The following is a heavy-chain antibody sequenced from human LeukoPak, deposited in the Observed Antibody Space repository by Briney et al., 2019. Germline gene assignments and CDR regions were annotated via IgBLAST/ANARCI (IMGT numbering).Heavy chain of an antibody. CDR1: GASTIAYY. J-gene: IGHJ4*02. CDR3: ARAQSYYDY. Sequence: PSETLSLTCSVSGASTIAYYWSWIRQPPGKGLEWIGYIYYNGNMSYNPSLKSRVTISIDTSKNQFSLKLTSVTAADTAVYYCARAQSYYDYWGQGTLVTVSS. V-gene: IGHV4-59*08. D-gene: IGHD1-26*01. CDR2: IYYNGNM.